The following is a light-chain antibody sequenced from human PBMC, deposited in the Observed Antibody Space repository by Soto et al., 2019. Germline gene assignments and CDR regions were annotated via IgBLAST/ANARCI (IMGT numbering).Light chain of an antibody. Sequence: VMMMQSPATLSVSPGESVTLSCRASQLFGSNLAWYQHKPGQAPRLFIYDASTRATGIPARFSGSGSGTELTLTISSLQPDDFATYYCQQYNSYSFGQGTKVDI. CDR2: DAS. CDR1: QLFGSN. CDR3: QQYNSYS. V-gene: IGKV3-15*01. J-gene: IGKJ1*01.